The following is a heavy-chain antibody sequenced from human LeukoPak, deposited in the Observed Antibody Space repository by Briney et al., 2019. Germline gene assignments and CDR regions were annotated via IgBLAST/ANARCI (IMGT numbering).Heavy chain of an antibody. CDR2: IYSGGST. CDR3: AREEWGAGLIAAAANYY. D-gene: IGHD6-13*01. J-gene: IGHJ4*02. CDR1: GFTFSSYA. Sequence: GGSLRLSCAASGFTFSSYAMSWVRQAPGKGLEWVSVIYSGGSTYYADSVKGRFTISRDNSKNTLYLQMNSLRAEDTAVYYCAREEWGAGLIAAAANYYWGQGTLVTVSS. V-gene: IGHV3-66*01.